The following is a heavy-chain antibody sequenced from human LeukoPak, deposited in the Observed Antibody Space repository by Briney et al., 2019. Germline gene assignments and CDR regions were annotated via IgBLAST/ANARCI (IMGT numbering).Heavy chain of an antibody. CDR3: ARDLPNYYDSSGGFNAFDI. V-gene: IGHV4-39*07. J-gene: IGHJ3*02. CDR2: IFYSGNT. Sequence: SETLSLTCTVSGGSISSSSYYWGWIRQPPGEGLEWIGSIFYSGNTYYNPSLKSRVTISIDTSKNQFSLKLSSVTAADTAVYYCARDLPNYYDSSGGFNAFDIWGQGTMVTVSS. D-gene: IGHD3-22*01. CDR1: GGSISSSSYY.